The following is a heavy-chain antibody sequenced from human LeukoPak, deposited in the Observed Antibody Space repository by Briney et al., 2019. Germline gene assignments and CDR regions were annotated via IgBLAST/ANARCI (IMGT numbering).Heavy chain of an antibody. CDR1: GFTFSSYA. CDR3: AKGYCSGGSCYAVFDY. D-gene: IGHD2-15*01. Sequence: GGSLRLSCAAPGFTFSSYAMSWVRQAPGKGLEWVSAISGSGGSTYYADSVKGRFTISRDNSKNTLYLQMNSLRAEDTAVYYCAKGYCSGGSCYAVFDYWGQGTLVTVSS. CDR2: ISGSGGST. V-gene: IGHV3-23*01. J-gene: IGHJ4*02.